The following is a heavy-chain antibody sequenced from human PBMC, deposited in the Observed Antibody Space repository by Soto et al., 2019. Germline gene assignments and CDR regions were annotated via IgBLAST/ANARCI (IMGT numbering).Heavy chain of an antibody. J-gene: IGHJ5*01. Sequence: GSPRLSCAASGFTFSSYWMSWVRQAPGKGLEWVANIKQDGSEKYYVESVKGRFTLSRDNAKNSLQLQMNNLRVEDTAVYYCARDGPSWDSTGWFDSWGQGTLVTVSS. CDR1: GFTFSSYW. CDR3: ARDGPSWDSTGWFDS. V-gene: IGHV3-7*03. CDR2: IKQDGSEK. D-gene: IGHD1-1*01.